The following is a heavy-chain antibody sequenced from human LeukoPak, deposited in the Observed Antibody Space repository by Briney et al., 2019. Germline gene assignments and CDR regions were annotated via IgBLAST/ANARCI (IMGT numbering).Heavy chain of an antibody. V-gene: IGHV4-59*01. D-gene: IGHD5-18*01. Sequence: SETLSLTCTVSGVSFSSYYWSWIRQSPGKGLEWIGYIYHRGNTKYNPSLKSRVTMSVDASKNQFSLKLRFVTAADMAVYYCARGYRGGFDPWGQGTLVTVSS. CDR3: ARGYRGGFDP. J-gene: IGHJ5*02. CDR1: GVSFSSYY. CDR2: IYHRGNT.